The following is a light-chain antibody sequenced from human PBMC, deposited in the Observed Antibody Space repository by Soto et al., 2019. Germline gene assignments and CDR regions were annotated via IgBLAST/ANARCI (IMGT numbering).Light chain of an antibody. Sequence: IVMTQSPATLSVSLGERATLSCRASQSINSNLAWYQQKPGQAPRLLMFRASIRAAGFPARFSGSGSGTEFNITISSLQSEDSAVYYCQQYNNWPRATFGGGTKVEI. CDR1: QSINSN. CDR3: QQYNNWPRAT. V-gene: IGKV3-15*01. J-gene: IGKJ4*01. CDR2: RAS.